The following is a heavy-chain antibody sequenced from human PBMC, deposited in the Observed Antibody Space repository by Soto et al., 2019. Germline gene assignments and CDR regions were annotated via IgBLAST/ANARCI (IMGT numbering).Heavy chain of an antibody. Sequence: EGQLVESGGGLVQPGGSLRLSCAASGFTFSNFWVHWVRQAPGKGLVWVSRASPDGSSTSYADSVKGRFTISRDNAKNMLDMEMNSLRAEDTAVYYCASHGSGDYFWFDPWGQGTLVTVSS. CDR2: ASPDGSST. CDR1: GFTFSNFW. CDR3: ASHGSGDYFWFDP. V-gene: IGHV3-74*01. J-gene: IGHJ5*02. D-gene: IGHD4-17*01.